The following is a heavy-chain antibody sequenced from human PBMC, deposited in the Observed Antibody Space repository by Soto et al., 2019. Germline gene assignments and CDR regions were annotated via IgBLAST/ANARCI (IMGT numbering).Heavy chain of an antibody. Sequence: QVQLVQSGAEVKKPGSSVKVSCKAPGDTFSSFAISWVRQAPGQGLELMGGIIPIFRTPDYAQKFPGRVTITADECTPTAYMEPSILRSADTAVYCWARDKHRLQLAGNYCYALEVWGQGNTVIGSS. CDR2: IIPIFRTP. V-gene: IGHV1-69*12. CDR1: GDTFSSFA. CDR3: ARDKHRLQLAGNYCYALEV. D-gene: IGHD5-12*01. J-gene: IGHJ6*02.